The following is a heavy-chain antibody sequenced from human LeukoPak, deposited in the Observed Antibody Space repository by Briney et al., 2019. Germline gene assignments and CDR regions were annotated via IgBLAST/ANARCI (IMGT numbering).Heavy chain of an antibody. CDR2: IYPGDSDT. V-gene: IGHV5-51*01. CDR3: ARSFYDSTGNFDY. Sequence: GESLKISCKGSGYSFTSYWIGWVRQMPGKGLEWMGIIYPGDSDTRYSTSFQGQVTISADKSISTAYLQWSSLKASDTAMYYCARSFYDSTGNFDYWGQGTLVTVSS. D-gene: IGHD3-22*01. CDR1: GYSFTSYW. J-gene: IGHJ4*02.